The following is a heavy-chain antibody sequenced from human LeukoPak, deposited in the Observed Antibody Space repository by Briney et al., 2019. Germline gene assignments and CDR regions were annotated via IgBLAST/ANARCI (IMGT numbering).Heavy chain of an antibody. CDR1: GGSISSSSYY. CDR3: ARPLYYYDSSGYDV. CDR2: IYYSGST. V-gene: IGHV4-39*07. J-gene: IGHJ4*02. D-gene: IGHD3-22*01. Sequence: SETLSLTCIVSGGSISSSSYYWGWIRQPPGKGLEWIGSIYYSGSTNYNPSLKSRVTISVDTSKNQFSLKLRSVIAADTAVYYCARPLYYYDSSGYDVWGQGTLVTVSS.